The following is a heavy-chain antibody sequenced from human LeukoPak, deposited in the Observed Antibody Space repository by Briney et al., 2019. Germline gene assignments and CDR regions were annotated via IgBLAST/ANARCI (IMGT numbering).Heavy chain of an antibody. CDR1: GFTFSSYA. V-gene: IGHV3-30*04. CDR2: ISYDGSNK. J-gene: IGHJ4*02. CDR3: ARDPRWDSSGYFDY. Sequence: GGPLRLSCAASGFTFSSYAMHWVRQAPGKGLEWVAVISYDGSNKYYADSVKGRFTISRDNSKNTLYLQMNSLRAEDTAVYYCARDPRWDSSGYFDYWGQGTLVTASS. D-gene: IGHD3-22*01.